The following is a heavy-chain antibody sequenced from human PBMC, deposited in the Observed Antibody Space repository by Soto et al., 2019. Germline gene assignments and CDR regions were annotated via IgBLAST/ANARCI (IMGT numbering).Heavy chain of an antibody. CDR1: GYTFSSYH. Sequence: QIQLVQSGAEVKKPGASVKVSCKASGYTFSSYHITWVRQAPGQGLEWMGWISAYNGNTNYAQNPQGREPMTTAPPTGQPYMRLGAMRSDDTAGFSCGKIPPPVESWGQGPSVPVSS. V-gene: IGHV1-18*01. CDR3: GKIPPPVES. CDR2: ISAYNGNT. D-gene: IGHD2-21*01. J-gene: IGHJ4*02.